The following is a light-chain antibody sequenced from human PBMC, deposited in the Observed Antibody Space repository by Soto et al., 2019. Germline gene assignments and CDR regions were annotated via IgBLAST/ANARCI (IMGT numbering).Light chain of an antibody. Sequence: DIQMTQSPSTLSASVGDRVTITCRASQSISSWLAWYQQKPGKAPKLLIYKASSLESGVPSRFSGSGSGTEFTLTISSLQPDDFATYYCQQYNSWRTAFGQGTKLEIK. CDR3: QQYNSWRTA. CDR1: QSISSW. J-gene: IGKJ2*01. CDR2: KAS. V-gene: IGKV1-5*03.